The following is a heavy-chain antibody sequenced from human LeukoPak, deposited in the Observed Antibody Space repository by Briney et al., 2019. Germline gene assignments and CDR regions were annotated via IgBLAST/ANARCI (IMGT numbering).Heavy chain of an antibody. CDR3: ARESLVAAMDY. J-gene: IGHJ4*02. Sequence: GGSLRLSCAASGFTFSDYYMSWIRQAPGKGLEWVSYISSSGSTIYYADSVKGRFTISRDNAKNSLYLQMSSLRAEDTAVYYCARESLVAAMDYWGQGTLVTVSS. CDR2: ISSSGSTI. V-gene: IGHV3-11*01. CDR1: GFTFSDYY. D-gene: IGHD5-12*01.